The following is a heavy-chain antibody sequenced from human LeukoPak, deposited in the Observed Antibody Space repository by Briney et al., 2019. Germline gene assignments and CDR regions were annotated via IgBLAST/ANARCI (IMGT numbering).Heavy chain of an antibody. CDR1: GVSFSGYY. V-gene: IGHV4-34*01. Sequence: SETLSLTCAVYGVSFSGYYWSWIRQPPGKGLEWIGEINHSGSTNYNPSLKSRVTISVDTSKNQFSLKLSSVTAADTAVYYCARRRIAAAGKRGWFDPWGQGTLVTVSS. D-gene: IGHD6-13*01. J-gene: IGHJ5*02. CDR3: ARRRIAAAGKRGWFDP. CDR2: INHSGST.